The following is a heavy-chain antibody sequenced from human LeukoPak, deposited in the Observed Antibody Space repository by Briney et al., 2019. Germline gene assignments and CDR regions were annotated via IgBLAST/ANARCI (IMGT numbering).Heavy chain of an antibody. V-gene: IGHV4-4*02. CDR1: GGSISTSNW. J-gene: IGHJ4*02. CDR2: IYHSGST. D-gene: IGHD5-18*01. Sequence: SETLSLACAVTGGSISTSNWWSWVRQPPGKGLEWMGYIYHSGSTYYNPSLKSRVTMSVDRSKNHFSLKLNSVTAADTAVYYCARGYGTFDFWGQGILVTVSS. CDR3: ARGYGTFDF.